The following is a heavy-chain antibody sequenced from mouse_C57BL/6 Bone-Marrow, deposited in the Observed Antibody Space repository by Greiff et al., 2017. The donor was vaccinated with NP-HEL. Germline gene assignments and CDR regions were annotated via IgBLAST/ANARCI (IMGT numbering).Heavy chain of an antibody. Sequence: EVKLVESGPGLVKPSQSLSLTCSVTGYSITSGYYWNWIRQFPGNKLEWMGYISYDGSNNYNPSLKIRISITRDTSQNQLFLKLHSVTTEDTATYYCSRGSSNSWFAYWGQGTLVTVSA. D-gene: IGHD2-5*01. CDR2: ISYDGSN. CDR3: SRGSSNSWFAY. V-gene: IGHV3-6*01. CDR1: GYSITSGYY. J-gene: IGHJ3*01.